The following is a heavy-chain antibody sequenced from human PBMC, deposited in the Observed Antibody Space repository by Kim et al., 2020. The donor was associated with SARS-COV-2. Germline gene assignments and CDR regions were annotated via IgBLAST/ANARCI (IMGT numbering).Heavy chain of an antibody. J-gene: IGHJ5*02. D-gene: IGHD3-10*01. CDR2: IIPIFGTA. CDR3: AREGSMVRGWNNNWFDP. CDR1: GGTFSSYA. Sequence: SVKVSCKASGGTFSSYAISWVRQAPGQGLEWMGGIIPIFGTANYAQKFQGRVTITADESTSTAYMELSSLRSEDTAVYYCAREGSMVRGWNNNWFDPWGQGTLVTVSS. V-gene: IGHV1-69*13.